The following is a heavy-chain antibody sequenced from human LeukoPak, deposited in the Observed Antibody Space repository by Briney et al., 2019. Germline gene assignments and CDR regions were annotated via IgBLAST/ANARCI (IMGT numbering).Heavy chain of an antibody. D-gene: IGHD3-9*01. J-gene: IGHJ4*02. CDR1: GFTFSNAW. V-gene: IGHV3-15*01. CDR3: TTASTYFDILTGGTFDY. Sequence: GGSLRLSCAASGFTFSNAWMNWVRQAPGKGLEWVGRIKSKTEGGTTDYAAPVKGRFTISRDDSKNTLYLQMNSLKTEDTAVYYCTTASTYFDILTGGTFDYWGQGTLVTVSS. CDR2: IKSKTEGGTT.